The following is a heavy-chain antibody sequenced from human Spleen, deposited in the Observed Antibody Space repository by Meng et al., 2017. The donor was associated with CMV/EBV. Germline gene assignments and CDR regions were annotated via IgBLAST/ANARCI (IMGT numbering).Heavy chain of an antibody. J-gene: IGHJ4*02. V-gene: IGHV1-2*02. CDR3: AKDESNGYTDY. CDR2: INPKNGDT. Sequence: CTASGYTFSGYFINWLRQAPGEGLEWMGWINPKNGDTKYAERFRGRVTMTRDTSTNTAYMELDSLRFVDTAIYYCAKDESNGYTDYWGPGTLVTVSS. D-gene: IGHD5-18*01. CDR1: GYTFSGYF.